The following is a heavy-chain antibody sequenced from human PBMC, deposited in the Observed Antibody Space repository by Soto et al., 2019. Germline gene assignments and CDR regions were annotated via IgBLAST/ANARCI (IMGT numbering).Heavy chain of an antibody. CDR3: ARDLWGYCGTDCYPLDV. D-gene: IGHD2-21*02. V-gene: IGHV4-59*01. Sequence: ASETLSLTCTVSGGPISGYYWSWIRQPPGKGLEWIGYMYNTGSTVYNPSFKSRVTISVDTSKSQFSLRLNSVTAADTAVYYCARDLWGYCGTDCYPLDVWGQGTTVTVSS. J-gene: IGHJ6*02. CDR2: MYNTGST. CDR1: GGPISGYY.